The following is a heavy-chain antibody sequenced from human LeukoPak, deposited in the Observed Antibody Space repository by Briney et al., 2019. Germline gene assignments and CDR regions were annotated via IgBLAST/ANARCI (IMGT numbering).Heavy chain of an antibody. D-gene: IGHD5-24*01. J-gene: IGHJ4*02. CDR1: GGSFSGYY. V-gene: IGHV4-34*01. CDR2: INHSGST. Sequence: PSETLSLTCAVYGGSFSGYYWSWIRQPPGKGLEWIGEINHSGSTNYNPSLKSRVTISVDTSKNQFSLKLSSVTAADTAVYYCARGLFNVEMATMKAQLLGSFDYWGQGTLVTVSS. CDR3: ARGLFNVEMATMKAQLLGSFDY.